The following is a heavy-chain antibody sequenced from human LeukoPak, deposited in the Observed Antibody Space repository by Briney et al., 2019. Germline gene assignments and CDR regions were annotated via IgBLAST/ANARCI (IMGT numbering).Heavy chain of an antibody. CDR1: GFTFSSYG. CDR2: IWYDGTNK. CDR3: ARDYYDSSGYRADAFDI. D-gene: IGHD3-22*01. V-gene: IGHV3-33*01. Sequence: GGSLRLSCAASGFTFSSYGMHWVRQAPDKGLEWVAVIWYDGTNKYYADSVKGRFTISRDNSKNTLYLQMNSLRAEDTAVYYCARDYYDSSGYRADAFDIWGQGTMVIVSS. J-gene: IGHJ3*02.